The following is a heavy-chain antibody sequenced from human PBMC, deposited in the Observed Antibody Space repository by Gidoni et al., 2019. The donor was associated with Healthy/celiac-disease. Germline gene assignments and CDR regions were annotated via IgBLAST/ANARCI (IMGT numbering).Heavy chain of an antibody. Sequence: QLQLPESAPGLVKPSETLSLTCTVSAGSISSSSYYWGWIRQPPGKGLEWIGSIYYSGSTYYNPSLKSRVTISVDTSKNQFSLKLSSVTAADTAVYYCARLGAFDIWGQGTMVTVSS. J-gene: IGHJ3*02. D-gene: IGHD3-16*01. CDR1: AGSISSSSYY. CDR2: IYYSGST. V-gene: IGHV4-39*01. CDR3: ARLGAFDI.